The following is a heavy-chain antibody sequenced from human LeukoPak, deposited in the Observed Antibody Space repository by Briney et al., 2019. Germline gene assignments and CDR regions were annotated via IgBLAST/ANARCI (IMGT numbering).Heavy chain of an antibody. CDR1: GGSISSSSYY. CDR3: ARLAPYYDILTGYYSSFDY. CDR2: IYYSGST. D-gene: IGHD3-9*01. V-gene: IGHV4-39*01. Sequence: SETPSLTCTVSGGSISSSSYYWGWIRQPPGKGLEWIGSIYYSGSTYYNPSLKSRVTISVDTSKNQFSLKLSSVTAADTAVYYCARLAPYYDILTGYYSSFDYWGQGTLVTVSS. J-gene: IGHJ4*02.